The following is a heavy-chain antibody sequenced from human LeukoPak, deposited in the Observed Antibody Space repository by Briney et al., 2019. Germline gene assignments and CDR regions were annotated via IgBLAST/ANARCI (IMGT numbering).Heavy chain of an antibody. CDR3: ARSRAASHFDY. V-gene: IGHV3-23*01. CDR1: GFTFSGFA. D-gene: IGHD6-25*01. CDR2: ISGSAIST. J-gene: IGHJ4*02. Sequence: GGSLRLSCAASGFTFSGFAMSWFRQAPGKGLEWVSAISGSAISTYYADSVKGRFTISRDNARNSLYLQMNSLRAEDTAVYYCARSRAASHFDYWGQGTLVTVSS.